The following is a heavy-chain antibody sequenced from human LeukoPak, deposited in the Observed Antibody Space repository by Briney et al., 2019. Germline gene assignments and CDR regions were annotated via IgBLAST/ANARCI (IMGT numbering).Heavy chain of an antibody. CDR3: ARSIAARRGAYYYCMDV. CDR2: IYYSGST. J-gene: IGHJ6*03. V-gene: IGHV4-59*11. Sequence: ASETLSLTCTVSGGSISSHYWSWIRQPPGKGLEWIGYIYYSGSTNYNPSLKSRVTISVDTSKNQFSLKLSSVTAADTAVYYCARSIAARRGAYYYCMDVWGKGTTVTVSS. D-gene: IGHD6-6*01. CDR1: GGSISSHY.